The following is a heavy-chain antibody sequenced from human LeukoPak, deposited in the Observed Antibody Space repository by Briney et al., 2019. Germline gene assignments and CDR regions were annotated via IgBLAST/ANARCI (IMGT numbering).Heavy chain of an antibody. CDR2: IYYSGST. V-gene: IGHV4-59*12. J-gene: IGHJ4*02. Sequence: TSETLSLTCTVSGGSISSYCWSWIRQPPGKGLEWIGYIYYSGSTNYNPSLKSRVTISVDTSKNQFSLKLSSVTAADTAVYYCARTRYNSASEFDYWGQGTLVTVSS. CDR1: GGSISSYC. D-gene: IGHD6-6*01. CDR3: ARTRYNSASEFDY.